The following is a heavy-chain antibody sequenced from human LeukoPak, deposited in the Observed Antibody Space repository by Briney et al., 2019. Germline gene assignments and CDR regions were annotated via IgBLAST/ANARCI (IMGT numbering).Heavy chain of an antibody. CDR3: ARENRYLNSFDY. V-gene: IGHV4-39*01. CDR1: GGSISSSSYY. Sequence: KPSETLSLTCTVSGGSISSSSYYWGWIRQPPGKGLEWIGSIYYSGSTYYNPSLKSRVTISVDTSKNQFSLKLSSVTAADTAVYYCARENRYLNSFDYWGQGTLVTVSS. CDR2: IYYSGST. D-gene: IGHD1-14*01. J-gene: IGHJ4*02.